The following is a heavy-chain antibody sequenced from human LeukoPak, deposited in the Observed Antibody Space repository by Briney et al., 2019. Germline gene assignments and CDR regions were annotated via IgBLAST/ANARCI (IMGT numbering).Heavy chain of an antibody. Sequence: PSETLPLTCTVSGGSISSYYWSWIRQPPGKGLEWIGYIYYSGSTNYNPSLKSRVTISVDTSKNQFSLKLSSVTAADTAVYYCARMRSAARPDYFDYWGQGTLVTVSS. CDR3: ARMRSAARPDYFDY. CDR1: GGSISSYY. CDR2: IYYSGST. D-gene: IGHD6-6*01. J-gene: IGHJ4*02. V-gene: IGHV4-59*01.